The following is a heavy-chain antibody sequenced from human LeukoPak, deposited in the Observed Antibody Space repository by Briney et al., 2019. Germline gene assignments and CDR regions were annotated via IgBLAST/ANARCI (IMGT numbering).Heavy chain of an antibody. CDR1: GYTFTGYY. Sequence: ASVKVSCKASGYTFTGYYIHWVRQAPGQGLEWIGWINPNSGDTNYAQKFQDRVTMTRDTSISTAYIELNLLRSDDTAVFYCARGDYYGSPKVVAAWGQGTLVTVSS. J-gene: IGHJ5*02. CDR3: ARGDYYGSPKVVAA. CDR2: INPNSGDT. D-gene: IGHD3-10*01. V-gene: IGHV1-2*02.